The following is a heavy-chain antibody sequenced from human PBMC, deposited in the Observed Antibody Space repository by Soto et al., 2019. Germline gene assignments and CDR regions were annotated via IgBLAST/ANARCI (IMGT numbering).Heavy chain of an antibody. D-gene: IGHD1-26*01. CDR2: ISSSSSYI. J-gene: IGHJ3*02. V-gene: IGHV3-21*01. CDR1: GFTFSSYS. CDR3: ARDPSIVGATGAFEI. Sequence: GGSLRLSCAASGFTFSSYSMNWVRQAPGKGLEWVSSISSSSSYIYYADSVKGRFTISRDNAKNSLYLQMNSLRAEGTAVYYCARDPSIVGATGAFEIWGQGTMGTVAS.